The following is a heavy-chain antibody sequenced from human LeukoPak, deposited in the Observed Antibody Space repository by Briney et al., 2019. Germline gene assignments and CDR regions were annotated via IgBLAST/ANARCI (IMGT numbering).Heavy chain of an antibody. CDR2: TYFRSKWYS. CDR1: GDSVSSNSAA. V-gene: IGHV6-1*01. CDR3: ARFRGIGSQRYFFDY. D-gene: IGHD6-19*01. J-gene: IGHJ4*02. Sequence: SQTLSLTCAISGDSVSSNSAAWNWIRQSPSRGLEWLGRTYFRSKWYSDYAVSVKSRITINPDTSTNQFSLHLNSMTPEDTAVYFCARFRGIGSQRYFFDYWGQGTLVTVSS.